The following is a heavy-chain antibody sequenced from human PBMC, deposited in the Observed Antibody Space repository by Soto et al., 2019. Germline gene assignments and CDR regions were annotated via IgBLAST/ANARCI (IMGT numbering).Heavy chain of an antibody. J-gene: IGHJ4*02. CDR2: INSDESST. V-gene: IGHV3-74*01. Sequence: EVQLVESGGDLVQPGESLRLSCAASGFTFSSYRMHWVRQAPGKGLVWVSRINSDESSTSYADSVKGRFTISRDNAKNTLYLQMNSLRAEDTAVYYCARDGSSAVVDLDYWGQGTLVTVSS. CDR1: GFTFSSYR. CDR3: ARDGSSAVVDLDY. D-gene: IGHD2-15*01.